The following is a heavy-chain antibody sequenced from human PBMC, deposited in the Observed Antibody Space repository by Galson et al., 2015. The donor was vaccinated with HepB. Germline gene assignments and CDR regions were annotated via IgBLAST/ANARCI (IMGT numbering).Heavy chain of an antibody. Sequence: SLGLSCAASGFIFSNYAMHWVRQAPGKGLEWVAIVSYDGVLQYYADSVKGRFTISRDNSKNTLYLQMNSLRAEDTAVYYCAREPTLTSLCFDYWGLGTLVTVSS. CDR2: VSYDGVLQ. CDR1: GFIFSNYA. J-gene: IGHJ4*02. D-gene: IGHD4-11*01. V-gene: IGHV3-30-3*01. CDR3: AREPTLTSLCFDY.